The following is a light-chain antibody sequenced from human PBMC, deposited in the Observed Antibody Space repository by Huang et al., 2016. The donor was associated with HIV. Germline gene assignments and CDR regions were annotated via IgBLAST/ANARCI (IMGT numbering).Light chain of an antibody. Sequence: EIVMTQSPGTLSLSPGERATLSCRASQSVSSIYLAWYQQRPGQAPSLLIYGSSTRATGIPDRFSGRGSGTDFTLTINRLEPEDSAVYYCQQYGNSPYTFGQGPSWRSN. CDR3: QQYGNSPYT. V-gene: IGKV3-20*01. CDR1: QSVSSIY. CDR2: GSS. J-gene: IGKJ2*01.